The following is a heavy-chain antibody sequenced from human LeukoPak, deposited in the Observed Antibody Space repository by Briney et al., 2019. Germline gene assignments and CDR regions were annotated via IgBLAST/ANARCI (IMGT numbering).Heavy chain of an antibody. CDR2: INHSGST. Sequence: SETLSLTCAVYGGSFSGYYWSWIRQPPGKGLEWIGEINHSGSTNYNPSLKSRVTISVDPSKNQFSLKLSSVTAADTAVYYCARGLRRYCSSTSCYRGVWGYYYYGMDVWGQGTTVTVSS. CDR1: GGSFSGYY. J-gene: IGHJ6*02. CDR3: ARGLRRYCSSTSCYRGVWGYYYYGMDV. D-gene: IGHD2-2*02. V-gene: IGHV4-34*01.